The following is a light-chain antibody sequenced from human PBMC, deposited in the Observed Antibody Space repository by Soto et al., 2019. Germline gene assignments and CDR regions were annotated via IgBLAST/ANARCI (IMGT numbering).Light chain of an antibody. J-gene: IGKJ3*01. CDR3: QQYGSSRGVT. CDR2: GAS. CDR1: QSVSSSY. Sequence: EMVLTQSPGTLSLSPGERATLSCRASQSVSSSYLAWYQQKPGQAPRLLIYGASSRATGIPDRFSGSGSGTDFTLTISRLEPEDFAVYYCQQYGSSRGVTFGPGTKVDIK. V-gene: IGKV3-20*01.